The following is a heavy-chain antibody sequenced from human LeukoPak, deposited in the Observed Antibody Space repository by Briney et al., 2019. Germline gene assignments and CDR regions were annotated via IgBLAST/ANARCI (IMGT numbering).Heavy chain of an antibody. V-gene: IGHV3-66*01. CDR1: GFIVTSNY. CDR3: ASTFYGDSPPY. CDR2: IYSGGST. J-gene: IGHJ4*02. D-gene: IGHD4-17*01. Sequence: SGGSLRLSCTASGFIVTSNYMSWVRQAPGKGLEWVSIIYSGGSTYYADSVKGRFTISRDNSKNTLYLQMNSLRAEDTAVYYCASTFYGDSPPYWGQGTLVTVSS.